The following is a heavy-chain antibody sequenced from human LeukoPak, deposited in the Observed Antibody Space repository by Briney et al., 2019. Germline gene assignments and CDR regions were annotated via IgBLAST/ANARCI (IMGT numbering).Heavy chain of an antibody. V-gene: IGHV3-23*01. CDR3: AKMKGRGLYLHYSMDV. D-gene: IGHD2-2*02. CDR1: GLTFSNFA. J-gene: IGHJ6*03. Sequence: GGSLRLSCAASGLTFSNFAMSWVRQAPGKGLEWVSMITGSGGRTFYADSVKGRFTISRDNSRDTLYLQMSSLRADDAAVYYCAKMKGRGLYLHYSMDVWGKGTTVTVSS. CDR2: ITGSGGRT.